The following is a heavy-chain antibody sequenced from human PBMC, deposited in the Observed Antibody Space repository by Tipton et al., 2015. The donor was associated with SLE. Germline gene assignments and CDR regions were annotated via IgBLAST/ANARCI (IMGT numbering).Heavy chain of an antibody. V-gene: IGHV3-53*05. CDR2: IYSGGST. J-gene: IGHJ6*02. Sequence: SLRLSCAASGFTFDDFGMSWVRQAPGKGLEWLSVIYSGGSTYYADSVKGRFTISRDNSKNTLYLQMNSLRAEDTAVYYCARDFPTTGTIFGVANYGMDVWGQGTTVTVSS. CDR3: ARDFPTTGTIFGVANYGMDV. CDR1: GFTFDDFG. D-gene: IGHD3-3*01.